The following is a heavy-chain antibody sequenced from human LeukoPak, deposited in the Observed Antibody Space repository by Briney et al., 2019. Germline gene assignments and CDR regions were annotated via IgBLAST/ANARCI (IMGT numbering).Heavy chain of an antibody. D-gene: IGHD2-2*01. J-gene: IGHJ5*02. CDR2: IYAGDSRT. CDR1: GYSFTNCW. CDR3: ACREFTSTWSYP. V-gene: IGHV5-51*01. Sequence: GESLKISCKGVGYSFTNCWIGWVRQMPGEGMEWMVVIYAGDSRTRYNPSFQGQVTISVDKSIRTAYLQWVSLKASDTAMYYCACREFTSTWSYPWGQGTLVTVSS.